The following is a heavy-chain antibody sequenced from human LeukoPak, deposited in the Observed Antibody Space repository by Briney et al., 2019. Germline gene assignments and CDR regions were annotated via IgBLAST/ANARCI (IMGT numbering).Heavy chain of an antibody. CDR1: GFTFTTFW. V-gene: IGHV3-21*01. Sequence: GGSLRLSCATSGFTFTTFWMHWVRQAPGKGLEWVSPISTSSSYIYYADSVKGRFTISRDNAKNSLYLQMNSLRAEDTAVYYCARDKGADILTGYYSDAFDIWGQGTMVTVSS. CDR3: ARDKGADILTGYYSDAFDI. D-gene: IGHD3-9*01. J-gene: IGHJ3*02. CDR2: ISTSSSYI.